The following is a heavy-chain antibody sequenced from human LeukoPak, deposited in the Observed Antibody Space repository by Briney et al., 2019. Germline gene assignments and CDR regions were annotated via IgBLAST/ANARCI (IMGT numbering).Heavy chain of an antibody. V-gene: IGHV3-21*01. CDR3: ARDQGPDGYSSSWYSYYFDY. CDR1: GFTFSSYS. D-gene: IGHD6-13*01. J-gene: IGHJ4*02. Sequence: NPGGSLRLSCAASGFTFSSYSMNWVRQAPGKGLKWVSSISSGSSYIYYADSVKGRFTISRDNAKNSLYLQMNSLRAEDTAVYYCARDQGPDGYSSSWYSYYFDYWGQGTLVTVSS. CDR2: ISSGSSYI.